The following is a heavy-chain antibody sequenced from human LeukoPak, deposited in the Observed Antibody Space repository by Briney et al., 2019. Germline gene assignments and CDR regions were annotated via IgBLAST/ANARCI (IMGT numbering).Heavy chain of an antibody. CDR3: ARDPGGTGTITGDDY. V-gene: IGHV1-2*02. Sequence: ASVKVSCKASGYTFTGYHMHWVRQAPGQGLEWMGWINPNSGGTNYAQKFQGRVTMTRDTSISTAYMELSTLRSDDTAVYYCARDPGGTGTITGDDYWGQGTLVTVSS. CDR2: INPNSGGT. D-gene: IGHD1-1*01. J-gene: IGHJ4*02. CDR1: GYTFTGYH.